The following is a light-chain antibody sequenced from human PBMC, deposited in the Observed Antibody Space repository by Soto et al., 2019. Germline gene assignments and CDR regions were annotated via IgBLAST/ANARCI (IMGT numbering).Light chain of an antibody. CDR1: QSVSSN. V-gene: IGKV3-15*01. Sequence: EIVMTQSPSTLSVSPGERATLSCRASQSVSSNLAWYQQKPGLAPRLLIYGASTRATGIPARFSGSGSGTEFTLTISSLQSEDFAVYYCQQYNNWPQTFGQGTKV. CDR3: QQYNNWPQT. CDR2: GAS. J-gene: IGKJ1*01.